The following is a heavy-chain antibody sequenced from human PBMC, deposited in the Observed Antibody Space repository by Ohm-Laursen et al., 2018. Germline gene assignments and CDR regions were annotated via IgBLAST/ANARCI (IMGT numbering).Heavy chain of an antibody. J-gene: IGHJ4*02. CDR3: ARDNFDTGGDGFDY. Sequence: SLRLSCSASGFTFSSYGMHWVRQAPGKGLVWVSRINSDGISTNYADSVKGRFTISRDNAKNTLYLQMNSLRAEDTAVYYCARDNFDTGGDGFDYWGQGTLATVSS. D-gene: IGHD2-8*02. CDR1: GFTFSSYG. CDR2: INSDGIST. V-gene: IGHV3-74*01.